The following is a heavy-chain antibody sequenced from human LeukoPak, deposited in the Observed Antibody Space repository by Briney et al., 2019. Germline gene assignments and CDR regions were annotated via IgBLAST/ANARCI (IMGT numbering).Heavy chain of an antibody. CDR3: ARDQTGYSSSWYYYYYGMDV. Sequence: GASVKVSCKASGYTFTGYCMHWVRQAPGQGLEWMGWINPNSGGTNYAQKFQGRVTMIRDTSISTAYMELSRLRSDDTAVYYCARDQTGYSSSWYYYYYGMDVWGQGTTVTVSS. J-gene: IGHJ6*02. CDR2: INPNSGGT. V-gene: IGHV1-2*02. CDR1: GYTFTGYC. D-gene: IGHD6-13*01.